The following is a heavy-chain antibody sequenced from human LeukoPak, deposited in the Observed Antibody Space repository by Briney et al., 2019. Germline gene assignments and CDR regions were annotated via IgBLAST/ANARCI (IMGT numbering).Heavy chain of an antibody. CDR1: GGSISSYY. V-gene: IGHV4-59*12. CDR3: ARETAARQYFDY. CDR2: IYYSGST. D-gene: IGHD6-6*01. Sequence: SETLSLTCTVSGGSISSYYWSWLRQPPGKGLEWIGYIYYSGSTNYNPSLKSRVTISVDTSKNQFSLKLSSVTAADTAVYYCARETAARQYFDYWGQGTLVTVSS. J-gene: IGHJ4*02.